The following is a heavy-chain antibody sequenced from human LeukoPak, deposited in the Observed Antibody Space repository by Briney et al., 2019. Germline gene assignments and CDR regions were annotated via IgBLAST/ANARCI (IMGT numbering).Heavy chain of an antibody. D-gene: IGHD4-17*01. CDR3: ATERNYGDYNAYGMDV. J-gene: IGHJ6*02. CDR2: ISYDGSNK. V-gene: IGHV3-30*03. Sequence: GGSLRLSCAASGFTFSSYAMSWVRQAPGKGLEWVAVISYDGSNKYYADSVKGRFTISRDNSKNTLYLQMNSLRAEDTAVYYCATERNYGDYNAYGMDVWGQGTTVIVSS. CDR1: GFTFSSYA.